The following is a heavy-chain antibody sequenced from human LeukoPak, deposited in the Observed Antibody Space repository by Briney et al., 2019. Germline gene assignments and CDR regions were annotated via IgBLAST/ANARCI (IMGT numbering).Heavy chain of an antibody. J-gene: IGHJ6*02. CDR1: GGSISSSSYY. CDR3: ARTGKNWETGYGMDV. Sequence: PSETLSLTCTVSGGSISSSSYYWGWIRQPPGKGLEWIGFIYYSGSTNYNPSLKSRVSISVDTSKNQFSLKLSSVTAADTAVYYCARTGKNWETGYGMDVWGQGTTVTVSS. V-gene: IGHV4-61*05. CDR2: IYYSGST. D-gene: IGHD7-27*01.